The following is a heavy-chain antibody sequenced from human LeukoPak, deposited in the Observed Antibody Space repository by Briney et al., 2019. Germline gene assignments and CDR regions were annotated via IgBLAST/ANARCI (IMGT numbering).Heavy chain of an antibody. CDR3: ARGPRFGELLWHWFDP. D-gene: IGHD3-10*01. J-gene: IGHJ5*02. CDR1: GGSISSSSYY. Sequence: SETLSLTCTVSGGSISSSSYYWGWIRQPPGKGLEWIGSIYYSGSTYYNPSLKSRVTISVDTSKNQFSLKLRSVTAADTAVYYCARGPRFGELLWHWFDPWGQGTLVTVSS. V-gene: IGHV4-39*07. CDR2: IYYSGST.